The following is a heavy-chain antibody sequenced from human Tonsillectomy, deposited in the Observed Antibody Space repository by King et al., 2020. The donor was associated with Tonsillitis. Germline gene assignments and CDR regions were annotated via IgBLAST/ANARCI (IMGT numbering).Heavy chain of an antibody. CDR1: GFTFSSYP. CDR3: ATEREGYCSSTNCYEPYFDH. Sequence: QVQLVQSGGGVVQPGKSLRLSCAASGFTFSSYPIHWVRQAPGKGLVWVAFISYDGSNKYYADSVKGRFTISRDNSKNTLYLQMNSLRAEDTAVYYCATEREGYCSSTNCYEPYFDHWGQGTLVTVSS. J-gene: IGHJ4*02. D-gene: IGHD2-2*01. CDR2: ISYDGSNK. V-gene: IGHV3-30*04.